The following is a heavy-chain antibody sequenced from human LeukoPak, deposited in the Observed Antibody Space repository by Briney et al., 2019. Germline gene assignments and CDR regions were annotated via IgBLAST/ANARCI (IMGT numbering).Heavy chain of an antibody. V-gene: IGHV4-34*01. J-gene: IGHJ4*02. CDR1: GGSFSGYY. D-gene: IGHD1-1*01. Sequence: SETLSLTCAVYGGSFSGYYWSWIRQPPGKGLEWIGEINHSGSTNYNPSLKSRVTISVDTSKNQFSLKLSSVTAADTAVYYCATENERYFDYWGQGTLVTVSS. CDR2: INHSGST. CDR3: ATENERYFDY.